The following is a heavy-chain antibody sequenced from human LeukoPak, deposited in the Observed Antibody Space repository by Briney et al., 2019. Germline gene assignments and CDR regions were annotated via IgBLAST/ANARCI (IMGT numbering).Heavy chain of an antibody. Sequence: TGGSLRLSCAASGFTFDDYGMSWVRQAPGKGLEWVSGTNWNGGSTGYADSVKGRFTISRDNAKNSLYLQMNSLRAEDTALYYCARTPILYSYGYNYFDYWGQGTLVTVSS. CDR1: GFTFDDYG. D-gene: IGHD5-18*01. CDR2: TNWNGGST. CDR3: ARTPILYSYGYNYFDY. V-gene: IGHV3-20*04. J-gene: IGHJ4*02.